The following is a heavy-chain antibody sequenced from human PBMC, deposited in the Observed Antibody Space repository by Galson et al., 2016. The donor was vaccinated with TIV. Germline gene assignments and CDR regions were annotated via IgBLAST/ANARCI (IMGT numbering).Heavy chain of an antibody. CDR3: ARASRGGAREFDS. CDR1: GFTFSTHD. Sequence: SLRLSCAASGFTFSTHDMHWVRQATGKGLEWVSAIGTVGDSFYPDSVKGRFIISRDNSKNSLSLQMNSLRAEDTAIYYCARASRGGAREFDSWGQGTLVSVSS. D-gene: IGHD3-16*01. J-gene: IGHJ4*02. CDR2: IGTVGDS. V-gene: IGHV3-13*01.